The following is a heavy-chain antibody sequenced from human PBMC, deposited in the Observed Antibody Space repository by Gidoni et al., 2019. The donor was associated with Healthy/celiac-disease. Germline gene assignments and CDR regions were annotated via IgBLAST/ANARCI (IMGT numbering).Heavy chain of an antibody. CDR2: INTNTGNP. CDR3: ARVEYYYDSSGYYWSHFDY. Sequence: QVQLVQSGSELKKPGASVKVSCKASVYTFTSYAMNWVRQAPGQGLEWMGWINTNTGNPTYAQGFTGRFVFSLDTSVSTAYLQISSLKAEDTAVYYCARVEYYYDSSGYYWSHFDYWGQGTLVTVSS. J-gene: IGHJ4*02. V-gene: IGHV7-4-1*02. CDR1: VYTFTSYA. D-gene: IGHD3-22*01.